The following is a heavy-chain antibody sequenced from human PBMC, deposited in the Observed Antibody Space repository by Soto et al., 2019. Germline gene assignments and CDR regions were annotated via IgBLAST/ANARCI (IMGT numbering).Heavy chain of an antibody. D-gene: IGHD2-8*01. V-gene: IGHV3-33*06. CDR1: GFTFSSYG. J-gene: IGHJ3*02. CDR3: AKDFVSHNGVYDPFDI. CDR2: IWYDGSNK. Sequence: PGGSLRLSCAASGFTFSSYGMHWVRQAPGKGLEWVAVIWYDGSNKYYADSVKGRFTISRDNSKNTLYLQMDSLRVEDTAVYYCAKDFVSHNGVYDPFDIWATVTMVPVSS.